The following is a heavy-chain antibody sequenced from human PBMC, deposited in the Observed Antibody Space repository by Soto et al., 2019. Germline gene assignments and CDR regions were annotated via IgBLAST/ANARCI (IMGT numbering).Heavy chain of an antibody. J-gene: IGHJ6*02. V-gene: IGHV4-34*01. CDR3: ARGRAEYGMDV. CDR1: GGSFSGYY. CDR2: INHSGST. Sequence: PSETLSLTCAVYGGSFSGYYWSWIRQPPGKGLEWIGEINHSGSTNYNPSLKSRFTISVVTSNNQFSLKLSSVTAADTAVYYCARGRAEYGMDVWGQGTTVTVSS.